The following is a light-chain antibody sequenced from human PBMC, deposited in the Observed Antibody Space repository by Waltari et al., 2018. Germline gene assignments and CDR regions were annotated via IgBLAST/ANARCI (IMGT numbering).Light chain of an antibody. Sequence: QSVLTQPPSGSGTPGQRVPISCSGSRSNIGSNYVSWYQQLPGTAPRLLIYRNNQRPSGVPDRFSGSKSGTSASLAISGLRSDDEADYYCAAWDDTLSGVVFGGGTKLTVL. CDR3: AAWDDTLSGVV. CDR2: RNN. J-gene: IGLJ2*01. V-gene: IGLV1-47*01. CDR1: RSNIGSNY.